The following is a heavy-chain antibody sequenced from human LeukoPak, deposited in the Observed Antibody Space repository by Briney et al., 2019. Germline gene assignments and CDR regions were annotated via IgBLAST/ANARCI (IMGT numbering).Heavy chain of an antibody. CDR2: ISASGGST. D-gene: IGHD4-23*01. V-gene: IGHV3-23*01. Sequence: GGSLRLSCAASGFTFSDYAMSWVRQAPGKGLEWVSAISASGGSTYYADSVKGRFTISRDNSKNALYLQMNSLRVEDTAVYYCAKGWEHGDYWGQGTLVTVSS. CDR3: AKGWEHGDY. CDR1: GFTFSDYA. J-gene: IGHJ4*02.